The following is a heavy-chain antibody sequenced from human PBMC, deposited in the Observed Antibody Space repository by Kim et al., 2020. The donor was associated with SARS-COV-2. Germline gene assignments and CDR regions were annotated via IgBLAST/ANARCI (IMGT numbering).Heavy chain of an antibody. Sequence: PISGTANYAQKIQGRVTITADESTSTAYMELSSLRSEDTAVYYSASATQYWGQGTLVTVSS. D-gene: IGHD1-1*01. J-gene: IGHJ4*02. V-gene: IGHV1-69*01. CDR3: ASATQY. CDR2: PISGTA.